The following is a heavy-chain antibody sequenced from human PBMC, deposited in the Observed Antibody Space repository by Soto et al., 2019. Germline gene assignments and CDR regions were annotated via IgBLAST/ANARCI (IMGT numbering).Heavy chain of an antibody. CDR2: IIPIFGTA. D-gene: IGHD6-19*01. V-gene: IGHV1-69*13. J-gene: IGHJ4*02. CDR1: GGTFSSYA. Sequence: SVKVSCKASGGTFSSYAISWVRQAPGQGPEWMGGIIPIFGTANYAQKFQGRVTITADESTSTAYMELSSLRSEDTAVYYCARMAVAGTVGPFDYWGQGTLVTVSS. CDR3: ARMAVAGTVGPFDY.